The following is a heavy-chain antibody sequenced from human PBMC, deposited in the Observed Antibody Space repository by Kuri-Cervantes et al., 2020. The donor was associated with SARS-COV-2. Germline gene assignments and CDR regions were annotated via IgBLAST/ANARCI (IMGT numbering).Heavy chain of an antibody. Sequence: SETLSLTCTVSGGSISSYYWSWIRQPPGKRLEWIGYIYYSGSTNYNPSLKSRVTISVDTSKNQFSLKLSSVTAADTAVYYCARGPAHDFWSGYRFDYWGQGTLVTVSS. D-gene: IGHD3-3*01. V-gene: IGHV4-59*08. J-gene: IGHJ4*02. CDR1: GGSISSYY. CDR2: IYYSGST. CDR3: ARGPAHDFWSGYRFDY.